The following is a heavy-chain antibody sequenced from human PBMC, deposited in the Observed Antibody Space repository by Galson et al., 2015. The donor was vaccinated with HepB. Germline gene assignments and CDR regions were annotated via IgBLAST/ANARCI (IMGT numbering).Heavy chain of an antibody. CDR3: AKDGPVERTGYQLDY. CDR2: ITHSGGGT. Sequence: SLRLSCAASGFTFRSYAMAWVRQAPGKGLEWVSSITHSGGGTHYADSVKGRFTISRDNSYNTLHLQMNSLRDEDTAVYYCAKDGPVERTGYQLDYWGQGTPVTVSA. J-gene: IGHJ4*02. V-gene: IGHV3-23*01. D-gene: IGHD3/OR15-3a*01. CDR1: GFTFRSYA.